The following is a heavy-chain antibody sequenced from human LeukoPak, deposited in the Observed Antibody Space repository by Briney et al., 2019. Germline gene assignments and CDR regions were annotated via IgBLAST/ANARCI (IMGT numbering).Heavy chain of an antibody. J-gene: IGHJ3*02. CDR3: ARDTITFGGVIVRENAFDI. CDR1: GGTFSNDA. CDR2: IIPIFGTP. Sequence: SVKVSCKASGGTFSNDAISWVRQAPGQGLEWMGGIIPIFGTPNYAQKFQDRVTITTDESTTTAYMELSSLRSDDTAVYYCARDTITFGGVIVRENAFDIWGQGTMVTVSS. V-gene: IGHV1-69*05. D-gene: IGHD3-16*02.